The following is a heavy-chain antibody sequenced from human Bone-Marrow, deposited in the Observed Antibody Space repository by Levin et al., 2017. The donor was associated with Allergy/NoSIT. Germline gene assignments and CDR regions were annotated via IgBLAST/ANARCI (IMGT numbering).Heavy chain of an antibody. D-gene: IGHD3-10*01. V-gene: IGHV1-69*13. Sequence: SVKVSCKASGGSFDSYPFSWVRQAPGQGLEWMGGLSPIFGSANYAPKLQGRVTITADESTRTVYMELRSLRSEDTAIYYCARVGETSTFDVWGQGTMVTVSS. CDR3: ARVGETSTFDV. CDR1: GGSFDSYP. CDR2: LSPIFGSA. J-gene: IGHJ3*01.